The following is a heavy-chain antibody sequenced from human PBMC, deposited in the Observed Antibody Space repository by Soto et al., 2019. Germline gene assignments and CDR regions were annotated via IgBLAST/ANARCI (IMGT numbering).Heavy chain of an antibody. CDR2: INAGNGNT. J-gene: IGHJ5*02. CDR3: ARLASGLELPSWFDP. D-gene: IGHD1-7*01. V-gene: IGHV1-3*01. Sequence: ASVKVSCKASGYTFTSYAMHWVRQAPGQRLEWMGWINAGNGNTKYSQKFQGRVTITRDTSASTAYMELSSLRSEDTAVYYCARLASGLELPSWFDPWGQGTLVTVSS. CDR1: GYTFTSYA.